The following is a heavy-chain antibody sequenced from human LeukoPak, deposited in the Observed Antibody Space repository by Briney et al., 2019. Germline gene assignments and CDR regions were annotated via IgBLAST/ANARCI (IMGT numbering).Heavy chain of an antibody. D-gene: IGHD1-26*01. CDR1: GFTFSDYY. V-gene: IGHV3-23*01. CDR2: ISGSGGST. J-gene: IGHJ4*02. CDR3: ARVVGANWYLDY. Sequence: GGSLRLSCAASGFTFSDYYMSWIRQAPGKGLEWVSLISGSGGSTYYADSVKGRFTISRDNSKNILFLLMNSLRAEDTAVYYCARVVGANWYLDYWGQGTLVTVSS.